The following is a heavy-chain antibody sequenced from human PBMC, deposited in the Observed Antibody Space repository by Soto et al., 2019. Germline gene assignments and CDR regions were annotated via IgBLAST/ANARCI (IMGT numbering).Heavy chain of an antibody. CDR2: IYYSGGT. V-gene: IGHV4-59*12. J-gene: IGHJ5*02. CDR3: ARDPTP. CDR1: GGSLSGYY. Sequence: PSETLSLTCTVTGGSLSGYYWMWIRQPPGKGLEWMGYIYYSGGTNYNPSLKSRVTISVDTSKNQFSLKLSSVTAADTAVYYCARDPTPWGQGTMVTVPQ.